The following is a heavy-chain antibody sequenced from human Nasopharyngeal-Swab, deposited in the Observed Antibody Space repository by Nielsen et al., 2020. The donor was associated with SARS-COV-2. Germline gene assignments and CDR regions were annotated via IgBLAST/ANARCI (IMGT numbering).Heavy chain of an antibody. CDR1: RFTFSSYE. V-gene: IGHV3-48*03. J-gene: IGHJ4*02. CDR3: ARFMTTVTSFDY. Sequence: GESLKISCAASRFTFSSYEMNWVRQAPGKGLEWLSYISSSGSTTYYADSVKGRFTISRDNAKNSLYLQMNSLRAEDTAVYYCARFMTTVTSFDYWGQGILVTVSS. CDR2: ISSSGSTT. D-gene: IGHD4-17*01.